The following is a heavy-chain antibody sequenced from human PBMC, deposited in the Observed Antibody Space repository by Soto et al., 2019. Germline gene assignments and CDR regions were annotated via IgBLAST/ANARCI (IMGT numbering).Heavy chain of an antibody. D-gene: IGHD3-16*01. V-gene: IGHV3-30*03. CDR2: ISYDGSNK. CDR3: ARHGGTPDLYFDY. CDR1: GFTFSSYG. J-gene: IGHJ4*02. Sequence: GGSLRLSCAASGFTFSSYGMHWVRQAPGKGLEWVAVISYDGSNKYYADSVKGRSTISRDNSKNTLYLQMNSLRAEDTAVYYCARHGGTPDLYFDYWGQGTPVTVS.